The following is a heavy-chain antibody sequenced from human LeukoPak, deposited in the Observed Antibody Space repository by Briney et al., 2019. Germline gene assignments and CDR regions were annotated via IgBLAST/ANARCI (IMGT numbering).Heavy chain of an antibody. CDR1: GGSFSGYY. CDR3: ARRGYSYGDDAFDI. CDR2: INHSGST. D-gene: IGHD5-18*01. V-gene: IGHV4-34*01. J-gene: IGHJ3*02. Sequence: SETLSLTCAVYGGSFSGYYWSWIRQPPGKGLEWIGEINHSGSTNYNPSLKSRVTISVDTSKNQFSLKLSSVTAADTAVYYCARRGYSYGDDAFDIWGQGTMVTVSS.